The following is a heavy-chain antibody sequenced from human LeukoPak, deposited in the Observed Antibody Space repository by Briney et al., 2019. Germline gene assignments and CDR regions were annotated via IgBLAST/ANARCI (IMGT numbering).Heavy chain of an antibody. V-gene: IGHV4-30-4*08. D-gene: IGHD3-22*01. CDR1: GGSISSYY. CDR3: ARDSSGYSRYYYYGMDV. CDR2: IYYSGST. J-gene: IGHJ6*02. Sequence: SETLSLTCTVSGGSISSYYWSWIRQPPGKGLEWIGYIYYSGSTYYNPSLKSRVTISVDTSKNQFSLKLSSVTAADTAVYYCARDSSGYSRYYYYGMDVWGQGTTVTVSS.